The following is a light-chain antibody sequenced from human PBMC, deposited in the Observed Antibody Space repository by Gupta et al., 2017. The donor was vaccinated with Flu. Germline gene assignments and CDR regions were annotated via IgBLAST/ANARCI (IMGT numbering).Light chain of an antibody. J-gene: IGKJ1*01. V-gene: IGKV1-39*01. Sequence: DIQMTQSPSSLSASVGDRVTITCRASQSISSYLNWYQQKPGKAPKLLIYAASSLQSRVPSRFSSSGSGTDFTLTISSLQPEYFATYYCQQSYSTPWTFGQGTKVEIK. CDR1: QSISSY. CDR2: AAS. CDR3: QQSYSTPWT.